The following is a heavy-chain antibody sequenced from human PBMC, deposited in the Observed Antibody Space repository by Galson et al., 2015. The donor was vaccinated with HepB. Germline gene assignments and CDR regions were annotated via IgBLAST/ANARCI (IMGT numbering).Heavy chain of an antibody. CDR2: IWYDGSNK. CDR3: ARDSRNRYDFWSGYPPQRYYYYMDV. J-gene: IGHJ6*03. Sequence: SLRLSCAASGFTFSSYGMHWVRQAPGKGLEWVAVIWYDGSNKYYADSVKGRFTISRDNSKNTLYLQMNSLRAEDTAVYYCARDSRNRYDFWSGYPPQRYYYYMDVWGKGTTVTVSS. V-gene: IGHV3-33*01. CDR1: GFTFSSYG. D-gene: IGHD3-3*01.